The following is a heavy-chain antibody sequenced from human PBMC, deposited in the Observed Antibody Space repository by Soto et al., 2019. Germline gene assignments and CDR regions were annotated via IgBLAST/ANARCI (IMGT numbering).Heavy chain of an antibody. CDR2: IISSGGST. Sequence: GGSLRLSCAVSGFTLSDYAMRWVRQAPGKGLEWVSSIISSGGSTYYADSVKGRFTISRDNSKNTLYLQMNSLRAEDTAIYYCVLEVRAKSFDHWGQGTLVTVSS. CDR1: GFTLSDYA. CDR3: VLEVRAKSFDH. J-gene: IGHJ4*02. V-gene: IGHV3-23*01.